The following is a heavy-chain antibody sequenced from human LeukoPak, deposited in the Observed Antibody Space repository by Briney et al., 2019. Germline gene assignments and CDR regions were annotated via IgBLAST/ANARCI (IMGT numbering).Heavy chain of an antibody. D-gene: IGHD5-24*01. V-gene: IGHV3-23*01. Sequence: GGSLRLSCVGSGFTFRSHAMSWVRQAPEKGLEFVSGIYENGGTTYYADSVKGRFSVSRDISKNTLYLQMNSLRAEDTAMYYCAKKRDAFDIWGQGTVVAVSS. J-gene: IGHJ3*02. CDR1: GFTFRSHA. CDR3: AKKRDAFDI. CDR2: IYENGGTT.